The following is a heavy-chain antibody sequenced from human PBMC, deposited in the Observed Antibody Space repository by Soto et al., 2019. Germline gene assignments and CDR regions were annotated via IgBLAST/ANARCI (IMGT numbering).Heavy chain of an antibody. V-gene: IGHV3-30*04. D-gene: IGHD2-2*01. J-gene: IGHJ4*02. CDR2: GSFDGSLK. CDR3: ARDGPSSLTSYFDY. Sequence: PGGSLRLSCVASGVIFSNSAMHWVRQAPGKGLEWVAVGSFDGSLKYYADSVEGRFTISRDSSKNTLYLQMNSLRPEDTAVYYCARDGPSSLTSYFDYWGQGTLVTVSS. CDR1: GVIFSNSA.